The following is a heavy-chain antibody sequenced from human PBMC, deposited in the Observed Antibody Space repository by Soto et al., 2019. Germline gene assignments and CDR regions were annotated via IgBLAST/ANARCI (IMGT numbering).Heavy chain of an antibody. J-gene: IGHJ6*03. CDR3: ARVGQPARYYYYYYYMDV. D-gene: IGHD3-16*01. V-gene: IGHV4-34*01. Sequence: SQTLSLTWAVYGGSFSGYYWSWLRQPPGKGLEWIGEINHSGSTNYNPSLKSRVTISVDTSKNQFSLKLSSVTAADTAVYYCARVGQPARYYYYYYYMDVWGKGTTVTVSS. CDR2: INHSGST. CDR1: GGSFSGYY.